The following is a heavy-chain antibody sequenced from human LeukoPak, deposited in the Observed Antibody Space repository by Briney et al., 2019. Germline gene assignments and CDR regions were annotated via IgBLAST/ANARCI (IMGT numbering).Heavy chain of an antibody. J-gene: IGHJ4*02. CDR3: AKDIHPYYDSSGWCYFDY. V-gene: IGHV3-30*02. CDR1: RFIFRNYG. D-gene: IGHD3-22*01. CDR2: IRYDGSNK. Sequence: GGSLRLSCAASRFIFRNYGMHWVRQAPGKGLEWVAFIRYDGSNKYYADSVKGRFTISRDNSKNTLYLQMNSLRAEDTAVYYCAKDIHPYYDSSGWCYFDYWGQGTLVTVSS.